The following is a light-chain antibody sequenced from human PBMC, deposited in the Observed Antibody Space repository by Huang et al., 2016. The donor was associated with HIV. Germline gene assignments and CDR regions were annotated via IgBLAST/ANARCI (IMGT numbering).Light chain of an antibody. CDR2: GAS. Sequence: DIQVTQSPSSLSASVGDRVTITCRASQSISTYLNWYQQKTGKVPKLLIHGASSLQSGVPSRFSGSGSGTDFTLTISTLQPEDFATYYCQQSYSTLWTFGQGTKVEIK. CDR1: QSISTY. J-gene: IGKJ1*01. V-gene: IGKV1-39*01. CDR3: QQSYSTLWT.